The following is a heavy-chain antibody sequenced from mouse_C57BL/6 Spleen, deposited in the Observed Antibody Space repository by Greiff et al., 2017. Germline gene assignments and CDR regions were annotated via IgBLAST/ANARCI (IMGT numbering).Heavy chain of an antibody. J-gene: IGHJ2*01. V-gene: IGHV1-54*01. CDR1: GYAFTNYL. D-gene: IGHD1-1*01. CDR2: INPGSGGT. Sequence: QVQLQQSGAELVRPGTSVKVSCKASGYAFTNYLIEWVKQRPGQGLEWIGVINPGSGGTNYNEKFKGKATLTADKSSSTAYMQLSSLTSEDSAVYFCARGGTTVVATEYFDYWGQGTTLTVSS. CDR3: ARGGTTVVATEYFDY.